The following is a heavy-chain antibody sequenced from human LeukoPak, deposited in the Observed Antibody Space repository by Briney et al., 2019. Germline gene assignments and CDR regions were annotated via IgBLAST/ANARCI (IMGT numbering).Heavy chain of an antibody. D-gene: IGHD5-24*01. CDR1: GVSISSYY. V-gene: IGHV4-59*01. Sequence: SETLSLTCAVSGVSISSYYSSWVRHPPAKGLEWIGYIYYSESTNYNQSLKSRVTISVDTSKNQYSLKLSSVTAADTDLYYCARARGKMDTTYDYWGQGTLVTVSS. CDR2: IYYSEST. J-gene: IGHJ4*02. CDR3: ARARGKMDTTYDY.